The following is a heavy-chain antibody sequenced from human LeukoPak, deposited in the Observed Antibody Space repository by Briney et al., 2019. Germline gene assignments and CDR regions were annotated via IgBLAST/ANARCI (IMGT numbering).Heavy chain of an antibody. CDR3: ARGRAAAGLNPLLDY. J-gene: IGHJ4*02. CDR2: INHSGST. CDR1: GGSFSGYY. D-gene: IGHD6-13*01. Sequence: SETLSLTCAVYGGSFSGYYWSWIRQPPGKGLEWIGEINHSGSTNYNPSLKSRVPISVDTSKNQFSLKLSSVTAADTAVYYCARGRAAAGLNPLLDYWGQGTLVTVSS. V-gene: IGHV4-34*01.